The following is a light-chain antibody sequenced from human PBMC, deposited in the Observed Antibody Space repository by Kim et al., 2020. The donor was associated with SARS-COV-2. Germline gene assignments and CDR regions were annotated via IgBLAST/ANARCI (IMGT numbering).Light chain of an antibody. J-gene: IGKJ4*01. CDR2: GAS. CDR3: QQYDNWPPVT. CDR1: QSVRSN. Sequence: SPGESATLSCRASQSVRSNLAWYQQNTGQAPRLLLYGASTSATGMPARFSGSGSGTEFTLTISNLQSEDFAVYYCQQYDNWPPVTFGGGTKVDIK. V-gene: IGKV3-15*01.